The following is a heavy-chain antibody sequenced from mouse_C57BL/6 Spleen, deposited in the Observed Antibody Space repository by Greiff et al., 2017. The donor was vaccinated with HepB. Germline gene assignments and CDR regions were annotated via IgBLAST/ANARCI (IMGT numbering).Heavy chain of an antibody. CDR1: GYAFSSYW. CDR3: ARGTAQAGFDY. CDR2: IYPGDGDT. D-gene: IGHD3-2*02. V-gene: IGHV1-80*01. J-gene: IGHJ2*01. Sequence: VQLQQSGAELVKPGASVKISCKASGYAFSSYWMNWVKQRPGKGLEWIGQIYPGDGDTNYNGKFKGKATLTADKSSSTAYMQLSSLTSEDSAVYFCARGTAQAGFDYWGQGTTLTVSS.